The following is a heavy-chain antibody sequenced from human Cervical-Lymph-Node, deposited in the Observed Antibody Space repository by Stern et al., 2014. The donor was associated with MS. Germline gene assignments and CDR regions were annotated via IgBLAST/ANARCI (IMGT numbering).Heavy chain of an antibody. Sequence: QVQLVQSGAEVKKPGASVKVSCKASGYTFSSYYMHWVRQAPGQGLEWMGIINPSGGSTRYAQKFHGRVTMTRDTSTSTVYMELSSQRSEDTAVYYCARSGSYSDAFDIWGQGTMVTVSS. D-gene: IGHD1-26*01. CDR2: INPSGGST. CDR3: ARSGSYSDAFDI. J-gene: IGHJ3*02. V-gene: IGHV1-46*01. CDR1: GYTFSSYY.